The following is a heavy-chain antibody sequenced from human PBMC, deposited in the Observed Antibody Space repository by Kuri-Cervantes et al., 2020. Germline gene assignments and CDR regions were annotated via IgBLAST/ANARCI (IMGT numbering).Heavy chain of an antibody. V-gene: IGHV4-39*07. Sequence: GSLRLSCTVSGASITSNTYYWGWIRQPPGKGLEWIGSIYYSGSTYYNPSLKSRVTMSVDTSKSQFSLKLSSVTAVDTAVYYCARFSGYASDWGQGTLVTVSS. D-gene: IGHD5-12*01. J-gene: IGHJ4*02. CDR1: GASITSNTYY. CDR3: ARFSGYASD. CDR2: IYYSGST.